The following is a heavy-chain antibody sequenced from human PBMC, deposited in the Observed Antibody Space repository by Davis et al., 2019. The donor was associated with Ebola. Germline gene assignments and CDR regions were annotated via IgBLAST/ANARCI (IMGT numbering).Heavy chain of an antibody. CDR1: GFSFTNYW. J-gene: IGHJ6*02. CDR3: ARHASYCSGGSCYPVRGMDV. CDR2: IYPDDSET. D-gene: IGHD2-15*01. V-gene: IGHV5-51*01. Sequence: GESLKISCKGSGFSFTNYWIGWVRQTPGKGLEWMGIIYPDDSETRYSPSFQGQVTISADKSINTAYLQWSSLKASDTAMYYCARHASYCSGGSCYPVRGMDVWGQGTTVTVSS.